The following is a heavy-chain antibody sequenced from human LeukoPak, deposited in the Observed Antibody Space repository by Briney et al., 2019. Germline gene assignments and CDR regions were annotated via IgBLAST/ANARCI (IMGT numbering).Heavy chain of an antibody. CDR1: GFDFSTCS. V-gene: IGHV3-48*04. Sequence: GGSLRLSCAASGFDFSTCSIDWVRQAPGKGLEWVSYISSSSSNIYHADSVKGRFTISRDNAKNSLHLQMNSLRAEDTAVYYCARVGRSGWTVDYWGQGTLVTVSS. CDR2: ISSSSSNI. J-gene: IGHJ4*02. CDR3: ARVGRSGWTVDY. D-gene: IGHD6-19*01.